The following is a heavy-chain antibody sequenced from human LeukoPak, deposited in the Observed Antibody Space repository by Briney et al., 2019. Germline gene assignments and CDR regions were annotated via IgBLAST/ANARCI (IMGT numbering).Heavy chain of an antibody. V-gene: IGHV3-11*05. Sequence: PGGSLRLSCAASGFTFSAYYMSWIRQAPGKGLEWVSYISTTSSYTNHADSVKGRFPISRDNAKNSLYLQMNSLRAEDTAVYYCARGIAAAANYFDCWGQGTLVTVSS. CDR1: GFTFSAYY. CDR2: ISTTSSYT. J-gene: IGHJ4*02. CDR3: ARGIAAAANYFDC. D-gene: IGHD6-13*01.